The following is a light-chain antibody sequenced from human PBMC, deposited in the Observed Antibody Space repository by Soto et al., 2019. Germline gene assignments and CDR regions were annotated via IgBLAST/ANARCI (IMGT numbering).Light chain of an antibody. Sequence: DIQMTQSPSSLSASVGDRVTITCRASQSIISYLNWYQQKPVKAPKLLIYAASSLQSGVPSRFSGSGSGTDFTLTISSLQPEDFATYYCQQSYSTPGTFGGGTKVEIK. CDR3: QQSYSTPGT. J-gene: IGKJ4*01. CDR2: AAS. V-gene: IGKV1-39*01. CDR1: QSIISY.